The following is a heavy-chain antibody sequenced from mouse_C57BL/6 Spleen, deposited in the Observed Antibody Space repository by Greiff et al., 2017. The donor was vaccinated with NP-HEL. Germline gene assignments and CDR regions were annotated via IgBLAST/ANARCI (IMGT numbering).Heavy chain of an antibody. Sequence: EVQLQESGPELVKPGASVKIPCKASGYTFTDYNMDWVKQSHGKSLEWIGAINPNNGGTIYNQKFKGKATLTVDKSSSTAYMELRSLTSEDTAVYYGARGGSSYEFDYWGQGTTLTVSS. CDR1: GYTFTDYN. CDR3: ARGGSSYEFDY. J-gene: IGHJ2*01. V-gene: IGHV1-18*01. D-gene: IGHD1-1*01. CDR2: INPNNGGT.